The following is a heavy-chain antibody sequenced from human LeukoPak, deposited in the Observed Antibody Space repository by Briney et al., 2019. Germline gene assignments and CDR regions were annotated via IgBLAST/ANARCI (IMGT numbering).Heavy chain of an antibody. CDR2: INSDESST. CDR3: VRESPSCSRCFQY. CDR1: GFTFSSYW. Sequence: GGSLRLSCAASGFTFSSYWMHWVRQAPGKGLVLVSRINSDESSTNYADSVKGRFTISRDNAKNTLYLQMNSLRAEDTAVYYCVRESPSCSRCFQYWGQGTLVTVSS. V-gene: IGHV3-74*01. J-gene: IGHJ1*01. D-gene: IGHD2-2*01.